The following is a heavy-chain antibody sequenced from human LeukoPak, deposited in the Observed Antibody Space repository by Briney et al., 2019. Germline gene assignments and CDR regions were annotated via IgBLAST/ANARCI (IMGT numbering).Heavy chain of an antibody. V-gene: IGHV1-18*01. CDR1: GYTFSSYG. Sequence: ASVKVSCKASGYTFSSYGISWVRQAPGQGLEWMGWISAYNGNTNYAQKFQGRVTMTTDTSTSTAYMELRSLRSDDTAVYYCARDKVVGDSFDYWGQGTLVTVSS. J-gene: IGHJ4*02. D-gene: IGHD2-21*02. CDR2: ISAYNGNT. CDR3: ARDKVVGDSFDY.